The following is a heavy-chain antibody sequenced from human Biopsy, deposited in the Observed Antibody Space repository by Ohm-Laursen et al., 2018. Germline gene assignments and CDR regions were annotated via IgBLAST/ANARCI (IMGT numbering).Heavy chain of an antibody. D-gene: IGHD4-17*01. CDR3: ARDPHGEGRDYGSYFDY. Sequence: ASVKASCKVSGYPFITYGISWVRQAPGQGLEWMGWISAYNGHTKFARKFQDRVTMTTDTSTTTAYMDLRSLRSDDTAVYYCARDPHGEGRDYGSYFDYWGQGTLVTVSS. V-gene: IGHV1-18*01. CDR1: GYPFITYG. J-gene: IGHJ4*02. CDR2: ISAYNGHT.